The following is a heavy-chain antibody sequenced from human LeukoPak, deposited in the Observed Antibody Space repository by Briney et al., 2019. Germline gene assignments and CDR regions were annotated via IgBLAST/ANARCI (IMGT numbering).Heavy chain of an antibody. D-gene: IGHD5-18*01. CDR2: IKQDGSEK. CDR1: GFTFSAYW. V-gene: IGHV3-7*01. J-gene: IGHJ4*02. Sequence: GGSLRLSCAASGFTFSAYWMSWVRQAPEKGLEWVANIKQDGSEKYYVDSVEGRFTISRDNAENSLYLQMNSLRAEDTAVYYCAREGSYGPVDCWGQGTLVTVSS. CDR3: AREGSYGPVDC.